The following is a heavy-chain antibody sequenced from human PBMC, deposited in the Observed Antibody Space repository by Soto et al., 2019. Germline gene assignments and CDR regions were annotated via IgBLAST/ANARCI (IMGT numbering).Heavy chain of an antibody. J-gene: IGHJ6*02. V-gene: IGHV3-30-3*01. CDR3: ARDVANYYDSSGDYPAPGDGIDV. CDR2: ISLDEIDK. CDR1: GYTFSSLA. Sequence: PGWFLSLSCAAAGYTFSSLAMHWCRQVPGQGLDCEAAISLDEIDKHYADSVKARFTSARDNSNDSLYLQMNSLRAEDTALHYCARDVANYYDSSGDYPAPGDGIDVWGQGTTVTVSS. D-gene: IGHD3-22*01.